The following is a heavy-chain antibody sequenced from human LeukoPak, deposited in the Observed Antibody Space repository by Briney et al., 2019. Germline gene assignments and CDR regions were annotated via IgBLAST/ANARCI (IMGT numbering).Heavy chain of an antibody. V-gene: IGHV3-7*01. CDR2: IKQDGSEK. D-gene: IGHD5-18*01. CDR1: GFTFSSYW. CDR3: ARVQRGYSYNPLGYYYYYMDV. J-gene: IGHJ6*03. Sequence: PGGSLRLPCAASGFTFSSYWLTWVRQAPGKGLEWVANIKQDGSEKYYVGSVKGRFTISRDNAKNSLYLQMNSLRAEDTAVYYCARVQRGYSYNPLGYYYYYMDVWGKGTTVTVSS.